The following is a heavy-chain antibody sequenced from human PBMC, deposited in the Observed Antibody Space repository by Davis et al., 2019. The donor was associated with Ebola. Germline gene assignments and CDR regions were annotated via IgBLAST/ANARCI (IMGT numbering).Heavy chain of an antibody. Sequence: GESLKISCAASGFTFDDYAMHWVRQAPGKGLEWVSLISGDGGSTYYADSVKGRFTISRDNSKNTLYLQMNSLRAEDTAVYYCARVDSGYDSVYYYGMDVWGQGTTVTVSS. V-gene: IGHV3-43*02. CDR2: ISGDGGST. J-gene: IGHJ6*02. D-gene: IGHD5-12*01. CDR1: GFTFDDYA. CDR3: ARVDSGYDSVYYYGMDV.